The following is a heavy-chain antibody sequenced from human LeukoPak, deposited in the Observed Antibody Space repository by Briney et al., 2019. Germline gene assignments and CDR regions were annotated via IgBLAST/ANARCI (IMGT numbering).Heavy chain of an antibody. CDR2: ISSSGSTI. Sequence: GGSLRLSCAASGFTFSSYEMNWVRQAPGKGLEWVSYISSSGSTIYYADSVKGRFTISRDNAKNSLYLQMNSLRAEDTAVHYCARDWAPYDSSGYYDYWGQGTLVTVSS. CDR1: GFTFSSYE. J-gene: IGHJ4*02. D-gene: IGHD3-22*01. CDR3: ARDWAPYDSSGYYDY. V-gene: IGHV3-48*03.